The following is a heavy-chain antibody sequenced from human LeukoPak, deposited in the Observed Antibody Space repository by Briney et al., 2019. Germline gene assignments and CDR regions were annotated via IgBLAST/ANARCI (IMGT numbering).Heavy chain of an antibody. CDR1: GGSFSGYY. V-gene: IGHV4-34*01. Sequence: SETLSLTCAAYGGSFSGYYWSWIRQPPGKGLEWIGEINHSGSTNYNPSLKSRVTISVDTSKNQFSLKLSSVTAADTAVYYCARGTRARSSGPPDYWGQGTLVTVSS. J-gene: IGHJ4*02. CDR3: ARGTRARSSGPPDY. D-gene: IGHD3-22*01. CDR2: INHSGST.